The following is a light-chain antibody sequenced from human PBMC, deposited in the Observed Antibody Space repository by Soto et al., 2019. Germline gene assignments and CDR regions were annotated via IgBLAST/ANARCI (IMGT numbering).Light chain of an antibody. J-gene: IGLJ1*01. CDR3: QSYDSYLSHFYV. V-gene: IGLV1-40*01. Sequence: QTVVTQPPSVSGAPGQGVTISCNGSSSSIGAGYDVHWYQQVPGTAPKLLIYGNNNRPSGVPDRFSGSKSGTSASLAITGLQAEDEADYYCQSYDSYLSHFYVFGTGTKLTVL. CDR1: SSSIGAGYD. CDR2: GNN.